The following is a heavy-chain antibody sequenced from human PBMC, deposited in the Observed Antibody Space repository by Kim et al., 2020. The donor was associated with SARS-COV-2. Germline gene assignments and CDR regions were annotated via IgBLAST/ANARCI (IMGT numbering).Heavy chain of an antibody. Sequence: PSLKSRVTISVDTSKNQFSLKLSYVTAADTAVYYCARLSSYSSGLYYFDYWGQGTLVTVSS. J-gene: IGHJ4*02. CDR3: ARLSSYSSGLYYFDY. D-gene: IGHD6-19*01. V-gene: IGHV4-61*07.